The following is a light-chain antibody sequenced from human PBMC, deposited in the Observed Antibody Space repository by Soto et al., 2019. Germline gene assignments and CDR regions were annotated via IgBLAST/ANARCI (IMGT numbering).Light chain of an antibody. CDR3: AAWDDSLSAGA. CDR1: SPNIGRNS. CDR2: SSD. Sequence: QSVLTQPPSASGTPGQRGIISCSGSSPNIGRNSEKWYRQLPGTAPKLLIGSSDQRPTGVPDRSSGSQSGTSASLAISGLQSEDEADYICAAWDDSLSAGAFGGGTELTVL. J-gene: IGLJ3*02. V-gene: IGLV1-44*01.